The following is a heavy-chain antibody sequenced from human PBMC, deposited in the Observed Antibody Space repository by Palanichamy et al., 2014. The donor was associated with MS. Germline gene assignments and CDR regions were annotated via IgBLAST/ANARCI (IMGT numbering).Heavy chain of an antibody. CDR2: IHYSGST. J-gene: IGHJ4*02. V-gene: IGHV4-39*01. CDR3: VIEAGSDGFYSGF. D-gene: IGHD2-15*01. CDR1: GGSISSNNYY. Sequence: QLQLQESGPGLVKPSETLSLTCTVSGGSISSNNYYWGWIRQPPGKGLEWIASIHYSGSTYYNPSLKSRVTISVDSSKNQFSPKLTSVTAADTAVYYCVIEAGSDGFYSGFWGQGTLVTVSS.